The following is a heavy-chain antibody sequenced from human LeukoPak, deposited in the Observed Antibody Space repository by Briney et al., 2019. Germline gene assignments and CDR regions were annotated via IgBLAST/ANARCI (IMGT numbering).Heavy chain of an antibody. V-gene: IGHV3-74*01. J-gene: IGHJ5*02. CDR2: INSDGSST. Sequence: GGSLRLSCAASGFTFSSYWLHWVRQAPGKGLVWVSRINSDGSSTSYADSVKGRFTISRDNAKNTLYLQMNSLRAEDTAVYYCARYRITIFGPPGWFDPWGQGTLVTVSS. CDR1: GFTFSSYW. D-gene: IGHD3-3*01. CDR3: ARYRITIFGPPGWFDP.